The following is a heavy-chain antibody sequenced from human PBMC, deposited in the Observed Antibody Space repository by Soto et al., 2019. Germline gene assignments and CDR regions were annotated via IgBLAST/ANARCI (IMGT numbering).Heavy chain of an antibody. V-gene: IGHV6-1*01. CDR1: GDSVSSNSAA. Sequence: PSQTLSLTCAISGDSVSSNSAAWNWIRQSPSRGLEWLGRTYYRSKWYNDYAVSVKSRITINPDTSKNQFSLQLNSVTPEDTAVYYCARDPGYCSGGSCYSKWTWFDPWGQGTLVTVSS. CDR2: TYYRSKWYN. CDR3: ARDPGYCSGGSCYSKWTWFDP. D-gene: IGHD2-15*01. J-gene: IGHJ5*02.